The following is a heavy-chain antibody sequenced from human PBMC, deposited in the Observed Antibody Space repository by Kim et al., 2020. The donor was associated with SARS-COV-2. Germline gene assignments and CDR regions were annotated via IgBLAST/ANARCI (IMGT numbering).Heavy chain of an antibody. V-gene: IGHV3-9*01. Sequence: LSLTCAASGFTFDDYAMHWVRQAPGKGLEWVSGISWNSGSIGYADSVKGRFTISRDNAKNSLYLQMNSLRAEDTALYYCAKDTRYGSGSYWGWFDPWGQGTLVTVSS. D-gene: IGHD3-10*01. CDR1: GFTFDDYA. J-gene: IGHJ5*02. CDR2: ISWNSGSI. CDR3: AKDTRYGSGSYWGWFDP.